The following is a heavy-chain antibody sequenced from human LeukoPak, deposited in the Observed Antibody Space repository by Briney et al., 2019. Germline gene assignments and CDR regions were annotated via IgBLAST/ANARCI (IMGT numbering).Heavy chain of an antibody. Sequence: PGGSLRLSCVASGFTFSSYWATWVRQAPGKGLEWVANIDPDGSHQYYVDSVKGRFTISKDNAKNSLYLQMNSLRAEDTAVYYCARGRSGYYNFDYWGQGTLVTVSS. CDR1: GFTFSSYW. CDR2: IDPDGSHQ. D-gene: IGHD3-3*01. V-gene: IGHV3-7*01. CDR3: ARGRSGYYNFDY. J-gene: IGHJ4*02.